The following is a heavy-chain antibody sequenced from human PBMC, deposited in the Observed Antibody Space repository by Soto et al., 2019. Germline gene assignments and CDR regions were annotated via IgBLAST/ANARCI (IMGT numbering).Heavy chain of an antibody. J-gene: IGHJ4*02. Sequence: QVQLVESGGGVVQPGRSLRLSCAASGFTFSSYGMHWVRQAPGKGLEWVAVIWYDGSNKYYADSVKGRFTISRDNSKNTLYLQMHSLRAEDTAVYYCARDWLAYCGGDCYNDYWGQGTLVTVSS. CDR3: ARDWLAYCGGDCYNDY. V-gene: IGHV3-33*01. D-gene: IGHD2-21*02. CDR1: GFTFSSYG. CDR2: IWYDGSNK.